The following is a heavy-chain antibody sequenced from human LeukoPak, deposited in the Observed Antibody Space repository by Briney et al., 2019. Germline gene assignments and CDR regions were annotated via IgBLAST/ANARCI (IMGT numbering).Heavy chain of an antibody. V-gene: IGHV1-18*01. J-gene: IGHJ3*02. CDR1: GYTFTSYG. D-gene: IGHD6-19*01. CDR3: ARGLQENLAWLQAFSAFDI. CDR2: ISAYNGDT. Sequence: GASVKVSCKASGYTFTSYGISWVRPAPGQGLEWMGWISAYNGDTNYAQKLQGRVTMTTDTSTSTAYMELRSLRSDDTAVYYCARGLQENLAWLQAFSAFDIWGQGTMVTVSS.